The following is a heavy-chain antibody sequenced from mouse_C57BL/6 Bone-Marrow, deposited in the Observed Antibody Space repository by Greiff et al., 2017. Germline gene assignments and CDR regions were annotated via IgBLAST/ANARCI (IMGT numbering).Heavy chain of an antibody. D-gene: IGHD2-4*01. V-gene: IGHV1-47*01. CDR3: ARGCNYGGYYFDY. CDR1: GYTFTTYP. J-gene: IGHJ2*01. CDR2: FHPYNDDT. Sequence: LVESGAELVKPGASVKMSCKASGYTFTTYPIEWMKQNHGKSLEWIGNFHPYNDDTKYNEKFKGKATLTVEKSSSTVYLELSRLTSDDSAVYYCARGCNYGGYYFDYWGQGTTLTVSS.